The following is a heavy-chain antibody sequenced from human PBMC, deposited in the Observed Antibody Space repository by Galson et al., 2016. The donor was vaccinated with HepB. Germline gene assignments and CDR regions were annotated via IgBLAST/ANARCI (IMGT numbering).Heavy chain of an antibody. Sequence: SPRLSCAASGFSFSISGMSWVRQTPGRGLEWVSGITGSGDTTHYADSVKGRFIISRDNSKNTLYLFMNNLRAGDTAVYYCGKHGGFDYWGQGALVTVSS. V-gene: IGHV3-23*01. CDR1: GFSFSISG. D-gene: IGHD3-16*01. CDR3: GKHGGFDY. CDR2: ITGSGDTT. J-gene: IGHJ4*02.